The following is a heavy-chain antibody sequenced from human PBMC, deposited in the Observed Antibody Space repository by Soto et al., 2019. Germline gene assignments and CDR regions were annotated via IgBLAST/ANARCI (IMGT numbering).Heavy chain of an antibody. V-gene: IGHV3-21*01. J-gene: IGHJ6*02. CDR2: MGSSGGVI. D-gene: IGHD7-27*01. CDR3: ERETLTRRTGTYSYYGMDV. CDR1: GFTFSAYT. Sequence: EVQLVESGGGQVKPGGPLRVSCEASGFTFSAYTMTWVRQAPGMGLEWVSSMGSSGGVIYYTDSLKGRFTISRDDAKNSMDMEMSSLRAEDTAVYYGERETLTRRTGTYSYYGMDVWGQGTTVTVSS.